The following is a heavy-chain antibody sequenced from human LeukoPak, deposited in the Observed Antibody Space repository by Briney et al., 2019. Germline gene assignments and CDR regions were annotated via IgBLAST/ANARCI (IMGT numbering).Heavy chain of an antibody. D-gene: IGHD6-19*01. Sequence: ASVKVSCKASGYTFTNYGISWVRQAPGQGLEWMGWISGYNGYTKYAQKFQGRVTMTTDTSTSTAYMELRSLRADDTAVYYCARILDSAWGELGYWGQGTLVTVSS. CDR1: GYTFTNYG. CDR3: ARILDSAWGELGY. V-gene: IGHV1-18*01. J-gene: IGHJ4*02. CDR2: ISGYNGYT.